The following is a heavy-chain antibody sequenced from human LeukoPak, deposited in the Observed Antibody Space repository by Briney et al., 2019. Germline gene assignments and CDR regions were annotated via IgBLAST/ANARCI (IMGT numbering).Heavy chain of an antibody. CDR3: AKGRYYYYYFDY. CDR1: GFTFSSHS. J-gene: IGHJ4*02. Sequence: GGSLRLSCAASGFTFSSHSMSWVRQAPGKGLEWVSAISGSGGSTYYADSVKGRFTISRDNSKNTLYLQMNSLRAEDTAVYYCAKGRYYYYYFDYWGQGTLVTVSS. V-gene: IGHV3-23*01. D-gene: IGHD3-22*01. CDR2: ISGSGGST.